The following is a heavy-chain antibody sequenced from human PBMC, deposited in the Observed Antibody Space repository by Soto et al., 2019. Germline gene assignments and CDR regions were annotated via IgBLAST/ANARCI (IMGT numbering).Heavy chain of an antibody. D-gene: IGHD3-3*01. J-gene: IGHJ4*02. Sequence: QVQLQESGPGLVTPSGTLSLTCAVSSGSISSINWWSWVRQPPGKGLEWIGKMCQSGSTNYNPSLMSRVPIAVAKSKNPCSLKLSSVTAADTAVYYCAGDSDYDSPKCYCDYWGQGTLVTVSS. CDR3: AGDSDYDSPKCYCDY. CDR1: SGSISSINW. V-gene: IGHV4-4*02. CDR2: MCQSGST.